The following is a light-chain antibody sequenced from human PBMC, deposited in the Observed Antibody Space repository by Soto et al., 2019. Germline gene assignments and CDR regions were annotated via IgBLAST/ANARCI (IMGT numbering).Light chain of an antibody. J-gene: IGLJ2*01. CDR1: GSDIGGYHY. Sequence: QSALTQPASVSGSPGQSITISCTGTGSDIGGYHYVSWYQQHPGKAPKLMIYEVSNRPSGVSNRFSGSKSGNTASLTISGLQAEDEADYYCISYTSNNTPHVVFGGGTKLTV. CDR2: EVS. V-gene: IGLV2-14*01. CDR3: ISYTSNNTPHVV.